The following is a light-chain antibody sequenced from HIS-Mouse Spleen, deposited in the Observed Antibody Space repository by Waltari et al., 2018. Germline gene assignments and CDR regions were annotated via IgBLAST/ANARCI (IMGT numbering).Light chain of an antibody. CDR3: NSRDSSGNHWV. CDR2: GKN. CDR1: SLRSYY. V-gene: IGLV3-19*01. Sequence: SSELTQDPAVSVALGQPVRITCQGDSLRSYYARWYQQKPGQAPVLVIYGKNNRPSGIPDRFSGSSSGNTDSLTITGAQAEDEADYYCNSRDSSGNHWVFGGGTKLTVL. J-gene: IGLJ3*02.